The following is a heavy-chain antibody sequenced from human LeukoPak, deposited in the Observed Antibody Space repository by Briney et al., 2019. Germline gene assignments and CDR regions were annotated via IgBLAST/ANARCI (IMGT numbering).Heavy chain of an antibody. CDR3: ARGTQQWLAQSQFDY. Sequence: GGSLRLSCAASGFTFSSYWMHWVRQAPGKGLVWVSRINSDGSSTSYADSVKGRFTISRDNAKNTLYLQMNSLRAEDTAVYYCARGTQQWLAQSQFDYWGQGTLVTVSS. V-gene: IGHV3-74*01. J-gene: IGHJ4*02. CDR1: GFTFSSYW. D-gene: IGHD6-19*01. CDR2: INSDGSST.